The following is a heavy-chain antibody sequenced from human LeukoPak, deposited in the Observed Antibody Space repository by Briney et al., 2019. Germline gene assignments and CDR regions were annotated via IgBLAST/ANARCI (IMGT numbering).Heavy chain of an antibody. J-gene: IGHJ4*02. CDR2: ITGSSSSI. D-gene: IGHD6-13*01. CDR1: GSTFSSYN. V-gene: IGHV3-48*01. Sequence: GGSLRLSCAASGSTFSSYNMNWVRQAPGKGLEWVSYITGSSSSIYYADSVKGRFTISRDNAKNLLYLQMNSLRAEDTAVYYCAREPTCSSSWXTSCDYXXXGILVTV. CDR3: AREPTCSSSWXTSCDY.